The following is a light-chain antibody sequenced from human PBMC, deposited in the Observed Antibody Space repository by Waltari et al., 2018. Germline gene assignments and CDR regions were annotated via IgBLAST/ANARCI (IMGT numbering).Light chain of an antibody. CDR1: SSNMGAGRD. J-gene: IGLJ2*01. V-gene: IGLV1-40*01. Sequence: QSVLTQPPSVSGAPGQRVPISCTGSSSNMGAGRDVTCYQQLPGTAPKLLLFGNWYRPSGVPDRFSGSKSGTSASLAIAGLQAEDEAEYYCQSYDNILGGSVFGGGTRLTVL. CDR3: QSYDNILGGSV. CDR2: GNW.